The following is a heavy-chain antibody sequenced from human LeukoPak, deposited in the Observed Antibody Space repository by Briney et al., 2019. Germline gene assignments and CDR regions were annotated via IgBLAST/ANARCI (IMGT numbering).Heavy chain of an antibody. J-gene: IGHJ4*02. D-gene: IGHD1-26*01. CDR1: GGSISSYY. CDR3: AREIVGATFDY. V-gene: IGHV4-59*01. Sequence: SETLSLTCTVSGGSISSYYWSWIRQPPGKGLEWIGYIYYSGSTNYNPSLKSRVTISVDTSKNQFSLKLSSVTAADTAVYYCAREIVGATFDYWAREPWSPSPQ. CDR2: IYYSGST.